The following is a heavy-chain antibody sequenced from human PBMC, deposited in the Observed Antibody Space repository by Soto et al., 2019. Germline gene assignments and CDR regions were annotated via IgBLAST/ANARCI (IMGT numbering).Heavy chain of an antibody. J-gene: IGHJ3*02. V-gene: IGHV2-70*11. CDR1: GFSLSTRGMC. D-gene: IGHD1-26*01. Sequence: SGSTLVNPTQTLTLTCTFSGFSLSTRGMCVNWIRQPPGKAPEWLARIDWDDDKYYTTSLKTRLTISKDTSKNQVVLALTNMDTVDTGTYYRARMLDYECVNEYNGTGPSDICGRRKMVTGSS. CDR3: ARMLDYECVNEYNGTGPSDI. CDR2: IDWDDDK.